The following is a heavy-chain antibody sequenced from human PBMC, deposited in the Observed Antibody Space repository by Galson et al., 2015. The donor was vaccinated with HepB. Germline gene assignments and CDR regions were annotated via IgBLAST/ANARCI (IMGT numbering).Heavy chain of an antibody. V-gene: IGHV3-30-3*01. CDR2: ISYDGSNK. J-gene: IGHJ3*01. CDR1: GFTFSSYA. D-gene: IGHD4-17*01. CDR3: ANGPHGDHRSPLDF. Sequence: SLRLSCAASGFTFSSYAMHWVRQAPGKGLEWVAVISYDGSNKYYADSVKGRFTISRDNSKSTLFLQMNSLRAGDTAIYYCANGPHGDHRSPLDFWGQGTMVTVSS.